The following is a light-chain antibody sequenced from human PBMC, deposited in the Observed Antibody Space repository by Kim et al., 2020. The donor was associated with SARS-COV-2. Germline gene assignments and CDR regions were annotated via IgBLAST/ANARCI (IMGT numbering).Light chain of an antibody. Sequence: SLSPGERATLSCRASQSISSNLAWYQQKPGQAPRVLIYDASARATGIPARFSGSGSGTDFTLTISNVQSEDFAVYYCQQYAYWRAFGQGTRREIK. CDR1: QSISSN. V-gene: IGKV3-15*01. CDR3: QQYAYWRA. CDR2: DAS. J-gene: IGKJ5*01.